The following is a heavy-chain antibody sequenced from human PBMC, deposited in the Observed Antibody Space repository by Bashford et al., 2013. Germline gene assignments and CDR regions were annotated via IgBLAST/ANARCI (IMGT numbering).Heavy chain of an antibody. V-gene: IGHV1-69*13. CDR3: ARDRSGSSWYGEAGYYYYGMDV. CDR1: GGTFSSYA. J-gene: IGHJ6*02. CDR2: IIPIFGTA. D-gene: IGHD6-13*01. Sequence: SVKVSCKASGGTFSSYAISWVRQAPGQGLEWMGGIIPIFGTANYAQKFQGRVTITADESTSTAYMELSSLRSEDTAVYYCARDRSGSSWYGEAGYYYYGMDVWGQGTTVTVSS.